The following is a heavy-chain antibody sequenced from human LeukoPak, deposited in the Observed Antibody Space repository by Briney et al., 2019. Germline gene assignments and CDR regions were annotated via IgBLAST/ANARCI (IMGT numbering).Heavy chain of an antibody. Sequence: ASVKVSCKASGYTFTSYAMHWVRQAPGQGLEWMGRINPNSGGTNYAQKFQGRVTMTRDTSISTAYMELSRLRSDDTAVYYCARVLRGYSDYWGQGTLVTVSS. J-gene: IGHJ4*02. CDR3: ARVLRGYSDY. CDR2: INPNSGGT. V-gene: IGHV1-2*06. CDR1: GYTFTSYA.